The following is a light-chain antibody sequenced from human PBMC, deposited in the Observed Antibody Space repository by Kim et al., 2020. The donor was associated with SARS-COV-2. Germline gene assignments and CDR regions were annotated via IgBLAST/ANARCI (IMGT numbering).Light chain of an antibody. CDR2: GTS. J-gene: IGKJ2*01. V-gene: IGKV3-20*01. CDR1: TSVPNSY. CDR3: QQYGTSPYT. Sequence: EERAILSCGASTSVPNSYLAWYQQKPGQAPRLLVYGTSSRPTGIPDRFSGGGSGTDFTLTISRLDPEDFAVYYCQQYGTSPYTVGQGTKLEI.